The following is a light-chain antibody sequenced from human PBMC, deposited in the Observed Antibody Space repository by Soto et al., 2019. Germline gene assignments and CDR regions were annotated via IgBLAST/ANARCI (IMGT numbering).Light chain of an antibody. CDR2: GAS. CDR3: QQFTKWPYT. CDR1: QSVRSN. V-gene: IGKV3-15*01. J-gene: IGKJ2*01. Sequence: EIVMTQSPATLSVSPGERATLSCRASQSVRSNLAWYQQKPGQAPSLLIYGASTRATGVPARFSGSGSGTEFPLSISSLQSEDSAVYYCQQFTKWPYTFGQGTKVEIK.